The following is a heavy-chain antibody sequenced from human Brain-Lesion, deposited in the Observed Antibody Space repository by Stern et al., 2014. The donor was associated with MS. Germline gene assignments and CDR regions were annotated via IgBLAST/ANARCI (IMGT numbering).Heavy chain of an antibody. CDR3: ARVSSYTDSGYSLPDY. D-gene: IGHD3-22*01. CDR2: SFSNGEK. Sequence: QITLKESGPVLVKPTETLTLTCTVSGFSLSNSRMGVSWIRQPPGKALEWLAHSFSNGEKSYSRSLKSRLTISKDTSKSQVVLTMTNMDPVDTGTYYCARVSSYTDSGYSLPDYWGQGTLVTVSS. V-gene: IGHV2-26*01. J-gene: IGHJ4*02. CDR1: GFSLSNSRMG.